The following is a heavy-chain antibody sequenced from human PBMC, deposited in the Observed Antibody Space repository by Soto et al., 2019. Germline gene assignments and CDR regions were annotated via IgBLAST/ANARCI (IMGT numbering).Heavy chain of an antibody. J-gene: IGHJ4*02. Sequence: PGGSLILSCAGSGFTFGDCCMSWIRQAPGKGLEWLSYISPGSRYPAYADSVKGRFTISRDNAKRSLYLQMMSLTAEDTAIYYCVRGGGGGLFVSWGEGTTVTVSS. CDR3: VRGGGGGLFVS. CDR2: ISPGSRYP. D-gene: IGHD2-15*01. V-gene: IGHV3-11*06. CDR1: GFTFGDCC.